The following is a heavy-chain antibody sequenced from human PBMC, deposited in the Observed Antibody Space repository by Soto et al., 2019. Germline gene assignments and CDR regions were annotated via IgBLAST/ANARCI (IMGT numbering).Heavy chain of an antibody. CDR3: APHVSCSGGSCQYDAFAI. CDR1: GFTVSSHA. D-gene: IGHD2-15*01. J-gene: IGHJ3*02. CDR2: VTADGGR. V-gene: IGHV3-23*01. Sequence: EVQVLESGGGLVQPGGSLRLSCEGSGFTVSSHAMTWIRQAPGKGPEWVSTVTADGGRYYADSVKGRFAMSRDTSENTVYLQMNSLGAEDTAAYYCAPHVSCSGGSCQYDAFAIRGQGTMVTVSS.